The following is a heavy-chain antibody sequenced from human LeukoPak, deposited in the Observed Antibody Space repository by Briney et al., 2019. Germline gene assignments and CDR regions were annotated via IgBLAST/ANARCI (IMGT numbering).Heavy chain of an antibody. J-gene: IGHJ6*02. D-gene: IGHD6-13*01. CDR2: INPNSGGT. CDR3: ASSASSSWYDHYYGMDV. V-gene: IGHV1-2*02. CDR1: GYTFNGYY. Sequence: ASVKVSCKASGYTFNGYYMHWVRQAPGQGLEWMGWINPNSGGTNYAQKFQGRVTMTRDTSISTAYMELSRLRSDDTAVYYCASSASSSWYDHYYGMDVWGQGTTVTVSS.